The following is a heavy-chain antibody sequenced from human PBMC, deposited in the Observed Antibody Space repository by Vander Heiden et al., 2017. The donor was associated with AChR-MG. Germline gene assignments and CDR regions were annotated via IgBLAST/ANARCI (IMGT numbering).Heavy chain of an antibody. Sequence: EAQPAQSGAEVNKPGETLKISRKGFDYSFASYWIGWVGQMPGKGLEWMGIILPGDSDTRYRPSFQGEVTISGDKSISTAYLHWSGLRAADTAMYYCARQVGGLPIWGQGPMVTLAS. CDR2: ILPGDSDT. J-gene: IGHJ3*02. D-gene: IGHD2-15*01. V-gene: IGHV5-51*01. CDR1: DYSFASYW. CDR3: ARQVGGLPI.